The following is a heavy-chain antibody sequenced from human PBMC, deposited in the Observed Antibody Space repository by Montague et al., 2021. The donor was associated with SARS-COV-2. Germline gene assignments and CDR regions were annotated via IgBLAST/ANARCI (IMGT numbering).Heavy chain of an antibody. J-gene: IGHJ5*02. Sequence: SLRLSCAASGFTFSIYEMNWVRQAPGKGLEWISYISGSGSAVHYADSVKGRFRISRDNAAKSLVLQMNNLRVEDTAIYYCAKDSHTSSDFHWFDTWGLGTLATVSS. D-gene: IGHD3-22*01. CDR3: AKDSHTSSDFHWFDT. CDR1: GFTFSIYE. CDR2: ISGSGSAV. V-gene: IGHV3-48*03.